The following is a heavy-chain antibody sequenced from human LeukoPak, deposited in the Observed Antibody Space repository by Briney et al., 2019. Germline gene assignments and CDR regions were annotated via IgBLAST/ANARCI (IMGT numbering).Heavy chain of an antibody. CDR1: GYTFTGYY. J-gene: IGHJ4*02. CDR3: ASHYYDSSGYFDY. D-gene: IGHD3-22*01. CDR2: INPNTGGT. V-gene: IGHV1-2*02. Sequence: ASVTVSCKASGYTFTGYYMHWVRQAPGQGLEWMGWINPNTGGTNYAQKFQGRVTMTRDTSISTAYMELSRLRSDDTAVYYCASHYYDSSGYFDYWGQGTLVTVS.